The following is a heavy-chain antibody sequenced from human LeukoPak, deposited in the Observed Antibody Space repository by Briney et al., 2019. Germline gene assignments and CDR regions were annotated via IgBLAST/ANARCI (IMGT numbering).Heavy chain of an antibody. D-gene: IGHD5-18*01. Sequence: PSETLSLTCTVSGGSISSGDYYWSWIRQHPGKGLEWIGYIYYSGRTYHNPSLKSRLTTSLDTSKNQFSLKLSSVTAAGTAVYYCARAFGRGYSYGYPTVDYWGQGTLVTVSS. V-gene: IGHV4-31*03. CDR1: GGSISSGDYY. CDR2: IYYSGRT. J-gene: IGHJ4*02. CDR3: ARAFGRGYSYGYPTVDY.